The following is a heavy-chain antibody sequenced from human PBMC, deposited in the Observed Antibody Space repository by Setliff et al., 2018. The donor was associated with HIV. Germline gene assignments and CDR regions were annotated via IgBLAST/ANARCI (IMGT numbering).Heavy chain of an antibody. D-gene: IGHD1-26*01. CDR2: INPNSGGT. J-gene: IGHJ4*02. CDR1: GYTFTDYY. Sequence: ASVKVSCKASGYTFTDYYIHWVRQAPGQGLEWMGWINPNSGGTNYAQRFQGRVTMTRDTSIGTAYMELSSLRSEDTAVYYCARGWEGGMDYWGQGTLVTVSS. V-gene: IGHV1-2*02. CDR3: ARGWEGGMDY.